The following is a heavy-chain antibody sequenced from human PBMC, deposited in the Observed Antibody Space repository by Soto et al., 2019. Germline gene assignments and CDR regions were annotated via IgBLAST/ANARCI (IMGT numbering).Heavy chain of an antibody. CDR3: AGGYRRLDY. J-gene: IGHJ4*02. CDR2: IWYDGSNK. V-gene: IGHV3-33*01. Sequence: QVQLVESGGGVVQPGRSLRLSCAASGFTFSSYGMHWVRQAPGKGLEWVAVIWYDGSNKYYADSVKGRFTISRDNSKNTLYLQMNSLRAEDTAVYYCAGGYRRLDYWGQGTLVTVSS. CDR1: GFTFSSYG. D-gene: IGHD5-18*01.